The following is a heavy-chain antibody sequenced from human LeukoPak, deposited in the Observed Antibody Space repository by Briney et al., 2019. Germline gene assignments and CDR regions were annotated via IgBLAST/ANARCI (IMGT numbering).Heavy chain of an antibody. D-gene: IGHD1-14*01. Sequence: SETLSLTCTVSGGSISSSSYYWGWIRQPPGKGLEWTGSFDYSGSTSYNPSLKSRVTISVDTSKNQFSLKVSSVTAADTAVYYCANTKYRTFDYWGQGTLVTVSS. CDR1: GGSISSSSYY. V-gene: IGHV4-39*01. CDR2: FDYSGST. CDR3: ANTKYRTFDY. J-gene: IGHJ4*02.